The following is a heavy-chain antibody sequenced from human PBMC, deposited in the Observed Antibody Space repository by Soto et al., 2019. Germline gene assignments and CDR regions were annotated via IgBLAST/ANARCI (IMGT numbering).Heavy chain of an antibody. D-gene: IGHD6-13*01. CDR2: VSSTSSTI. CDR1: GFTFSSYG. CDR3: ARPLSSIAAAGTDDAFDI. V-gene: IGHV3-48*01. J-gene: IGHJ3*02. Sequence: PGGSLRLSCAASGFTFSSYGMNWVRQAPGKGLEWVSYVSSTSSTIYYADSVKGRFTISRDNAKNSLYLQMNSLRAEDTAVYYCARPLSSIAAAGTDDAFDIWGQGTMVTVSS.